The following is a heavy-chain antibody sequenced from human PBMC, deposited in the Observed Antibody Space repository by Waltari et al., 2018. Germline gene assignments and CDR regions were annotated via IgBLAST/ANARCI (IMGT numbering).Heavy chain of an antibody. D-gene: IGHD3-22*01. V-gene: IGHV1-18*01. J-gene: IGHJ3*01. CDR1: GFTLPSSG. CDR3: ARNPNPFYYDSPCDL. CDR2: ISGNTGDT. Sequence: AQLVQSEYAVKKPGASVKVSCKTSGFTLPSSGFPWVRTAPGQGLEWIGWISGNTGDTNYAQEFRDRVTMTTDTSTNTVYMELRTLRSDDTALYYCARNPNPFYYDSPCDLWGQGTELTVSS.